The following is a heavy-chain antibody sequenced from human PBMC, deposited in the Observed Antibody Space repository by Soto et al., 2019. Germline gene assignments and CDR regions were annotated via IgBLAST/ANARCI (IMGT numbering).Heavy chain of an antibody. CDR3: ARKVATFTFDH. CDR1: GYVLTDYY. J-gene: IGHJ4*02. CDR2: INPDTGDT. D-gene: IGHD5-12*01. V-gene: IGHV1-2*02. Sequence: QVQVVQSGPEVTKPGASVKVSCTASGYVLTDYYMHWGRQAQGRGLEWMGWINPDTGDTMYDQKFQGRVTMTRDTAINTAYIELSRLQSDDPAMYYCARKVATFTFDHWGQGTLVTVSS.